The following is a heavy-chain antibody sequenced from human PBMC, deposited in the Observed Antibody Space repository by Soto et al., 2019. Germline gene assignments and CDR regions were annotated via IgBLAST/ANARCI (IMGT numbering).Heavy chain of an antibody. CDR2: IIPIFGTA. D-gene: IGHD3-10*01. CDR3: ARVPRGTMVRGAPFDY. CDR1: GGTFSSYA. J-gene: IGHJ4*02. Sequence: QVQLVQSGAEVKKPGSSVKVSCKASGGTFSSYAISSVRQAPGQGLEWMGGIIPIFGTANYAQKFQGRVTITADESTSTAYMELSSLRSEDTAVYYCARVPRGTMVRGAPFDYWGQGTLVTVSS. V-gene: IGHV1-69*12.